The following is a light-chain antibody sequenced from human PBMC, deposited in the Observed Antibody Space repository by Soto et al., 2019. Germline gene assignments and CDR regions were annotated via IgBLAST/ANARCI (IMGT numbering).Light chain of an antibody. J-gene: IGKJ2*01. CDR3: HHYGNSPPNT. Sequence: EIVLTQSPGTLSLSPGERATLSCRASQSVSSNYLAWYQQRPGQAPRVLIYGASSRATGIPDRLSGSGSGTDFTLTISRLEPEDFAVYFCHHYGNSPPNTFGQGTKVDIK. V-gene: IGKV3-20*01. CDR1: QSVSSNY. CDR2: GAS.